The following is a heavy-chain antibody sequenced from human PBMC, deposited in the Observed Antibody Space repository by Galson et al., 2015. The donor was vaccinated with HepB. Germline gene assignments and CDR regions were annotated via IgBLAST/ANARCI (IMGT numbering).Heavy chain of an antibody. CDR2: ISYEGGTK. Sequence: SLRLSCAASGFTFSNYDMHWVRQAPGKGLEWVSVISYEGGTKFDADSVKGRFTISRDNSKDTLYLQMNNLRPDDTAVYYCANGGQHTSSRHNTFDNWGQGTLVTVSS. CDR1: GFTFSNYD. V-gene: IGHV3-30*18. D-gene: IGHD6-13*01. J-gene: IGHJ4*02. CDR3: ANGGQHTSSRHNTFDN.